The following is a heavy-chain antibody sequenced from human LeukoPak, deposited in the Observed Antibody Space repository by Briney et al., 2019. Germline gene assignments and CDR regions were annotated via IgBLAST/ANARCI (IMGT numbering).Heavy chain of an antibody. V-gene: IGHV3-30*02. D-gene: IGHD6-13*01. J-gene: IGHJ4*02. CDR3: ARSHSSSSYFDY. Sequence: GGSLRLSCAASGFTFSSYGMHWVRQAPGKGLEWVAFIRYDGSNKYYADSVKGRFTISRDNSKNTLYLQMNSLRAEDTAVYYCARSHSSSSYFDYWGQGTLVTVSS. CDR1: GFTFSSYG. CDR2: IRYDGSNK.